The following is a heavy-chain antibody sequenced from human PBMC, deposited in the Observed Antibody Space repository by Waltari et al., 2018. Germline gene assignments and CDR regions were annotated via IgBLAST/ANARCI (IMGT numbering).Heavy chain of an antibody. CDR1: GYSISRGYY. J-gene: IGHJ3*02. CDR2: IYHSGST. CDR3: ARVRRSYYYDSSGYPSAFDI. V-gene: IGHV4-38-2*02. Sequence: QVQLQESGPGLVKPSETLSLTCTVSGYSISRGYYWGWIRQPPGKGLEWIGSIYHSGSTYYNPSLKSRVTISVDTSKNQFSLKLSSVTAADTAVYYCARVRRSYYYDSSGYPSAFDIWGQGTMVTVSS. D-gene: IGHD3-22*01.